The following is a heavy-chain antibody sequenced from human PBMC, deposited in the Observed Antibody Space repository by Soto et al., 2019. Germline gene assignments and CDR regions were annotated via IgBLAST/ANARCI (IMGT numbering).Heavy chain of an antibody. J-gene: IGHJ4*02. CDR3: TTLERGYCSGGSGHPSFDY. D-gene: IGHD2-15*01. CDR1: GFTFSNAW. CDR2: IKSKTDGGTT. Sequence: EVQLVESGGGLVKPGGSLRLSCAASGFTFSNAWMSWVRQAPGKGLEWVGRIKSKTDGGTTDYAAPVKGRFTISRDDSKNTVYLQMNSLQTEDTAVYYCTTLERGYCSGGSGHPSFDYWGQGTLVTVSS. V-gene: IGHV3-15*01.